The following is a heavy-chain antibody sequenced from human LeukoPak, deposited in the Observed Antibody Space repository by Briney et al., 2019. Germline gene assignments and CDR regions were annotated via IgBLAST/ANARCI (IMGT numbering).Heavy chain of an antibody. J-gene: IGHJ4*02. D-gene: IGHD2-8*01. CDR3: ARVGAFTNYAPDY. CDR2: ISSTGTYI. Sequence: PGGSLRLSCAASGFTFTGYSMDWVSQAPGKGLEWVSSISSTGTYIYYTDSVKGRFTISRDTAQNSLYLQMNSLRAEDTAVYYCARVGAFTNYAPDYRGQGTLVTVSS. CDR1: GFTFTGYS. V-gene: IGHV3-21*01.